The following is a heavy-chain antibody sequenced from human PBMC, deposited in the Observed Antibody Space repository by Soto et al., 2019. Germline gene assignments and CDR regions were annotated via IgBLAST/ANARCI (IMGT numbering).Heavy chain of an antibody. V-gene: IGHV3-7*01. CDR3: ATSMRHTLNP. J-gene: IGHJ5*02. CDR2: INQDGSDQ. CDR1: GFTFSSHW. D-gene: IGHD2-8*01. Sequence: EVQVVESGGGLVQPGGSLRLSCAASGFTFSSHWMTWVRQVPGKGLEWVANINQDGSDQYYVDSVKGRFTISRDNAKNSLCLHMNSLRVEGTAVYYCATSMRHTLNPWGQGTLVTVSS.